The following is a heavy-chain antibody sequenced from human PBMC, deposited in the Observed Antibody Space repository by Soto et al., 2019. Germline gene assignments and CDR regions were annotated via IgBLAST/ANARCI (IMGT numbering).Heavy chain of an antibody. J-gene: IGHJ4*02. D-gene: IGHD4-17*01. CDR3: ARVYGRLDY. V-gene: IGHV3-11*06. CDR1: GFTLSDFH. Sequence: QVQLVESGGGLVKPGGSLRLSCGASGFTLSDFHMSWIRQAPGKGLEWVSYISGGSGYTKYADPVKGRFTISRDSAKNSLYLQMNSLRAEDTAVYYCARVYGRLDYWGQGTLVTVSS. CDR2: ISGGSGYT.